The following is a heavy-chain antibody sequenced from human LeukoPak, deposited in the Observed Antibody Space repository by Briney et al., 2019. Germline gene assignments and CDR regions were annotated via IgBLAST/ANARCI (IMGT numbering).Heavy chain of an antibody. CDR1: GDSISSYY. V-gene: IGHV4-59*01. Sequence: SETLSLTCTVSGDSISSYYWGWIRQPPGKGLEWIGYIYYSGGTNYSPSLKSRVTISLDTSKNQFSLKLSSVTAADTAVYYCAREQFTLSRDGYNYFDYWGQGTLVTVSS. CDR3: AREQFTLSRDGYNYFDY. J-gene: IGHJ4*02. CDR2: IYYSGGT. D-gene: IGHD5-24*01.